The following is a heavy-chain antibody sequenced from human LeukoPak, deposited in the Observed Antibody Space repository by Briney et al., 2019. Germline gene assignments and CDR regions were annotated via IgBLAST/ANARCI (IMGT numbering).Heavy chain of an antibody. CDR2: VKPNSLGT. D-gene: IGHD6-13*01. CDR1: GYTFTGYY. Sequence: ASLKNSCKASGYTFTGYYMHWVRQAPGQRLEWMGSVKPNSLGTNHAQKFHGRVTMTTDTSISTTYMELSRLRSDDTTAQHCVSSARSWSSLFFQHWGQGTLVTVSS. J-gene: IGHJ1*01. V-gene: IGHV1-2*02. CDR3: VSSARSWSSLFFQH.